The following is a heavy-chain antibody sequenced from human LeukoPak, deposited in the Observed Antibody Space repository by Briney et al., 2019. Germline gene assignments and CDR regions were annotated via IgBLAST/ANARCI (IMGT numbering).Heavy chain of an antibody. CDR1: GFTFSSYW. Sequence: AGGSLRLSCAASGFTFSSYWMSWVRQAPGKGLEWVANIKQGGSEKYYVDSVKGRFTISRDNAKNSLYLQMNSLRAEDTAVYYCARGGGYSYGPIDSWGQGTLVIVSS. V-gene: IGHV3-7*01. CDR2: IKQGGSEK. J-gene: IGHJ4*02. CDR3: ARGGGYSYGPIDS. D-gene: IGHD5-18*01.